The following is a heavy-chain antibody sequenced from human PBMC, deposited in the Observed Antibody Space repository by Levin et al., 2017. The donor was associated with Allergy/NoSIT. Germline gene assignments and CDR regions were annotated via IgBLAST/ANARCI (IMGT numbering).Heavy chain of an antibody. CDR3: AKVSGAHQVY. V-gene: IGHV3-23*01. J-gene: IGHJ4*02. Sequence: LSLTCAASGFTFSSSAMSWVRQAPGKGLEWVSAISGSGGSTYYADSVKGRFTISRDNSKNTLYLQMNSLRAEDTAVYYCAKVSGAHQVYWGQGTLVTVSS. D-gene: IGHD7-27*01. CDR1: GFTFSSSA. CDR2: ISGSGGST.